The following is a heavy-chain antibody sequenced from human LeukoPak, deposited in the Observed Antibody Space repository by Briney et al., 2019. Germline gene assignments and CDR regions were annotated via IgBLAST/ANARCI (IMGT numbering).Heavy chain of an antibody. CDR3: ATTGRGSYFDY. D-gene: IGHD1-14*01. CDR1: GGSISSDTYY. Sequence: PSETLSLTCTVSGGSISSDTYYWSWIRQPPGKGLEWIGEINHSGSTKYNPSLKSRVTISVDTSKNQFSLKLSSVTAADTAVYYCATTGRGSYFDYWGQGTLVTVSS. CDR2: INHSGST. J-gene: IGHJ4*02. V-gene: IGHV4-39*07.